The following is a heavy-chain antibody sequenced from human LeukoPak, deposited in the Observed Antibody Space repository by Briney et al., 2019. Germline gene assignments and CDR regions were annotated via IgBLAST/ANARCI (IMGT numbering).Heavy chain of an antibody. CDR3: ARSGSADYQEQLGPPGYYHYMDV. Sequence: ASVKVSCKTSGYTFTTYGISWVRQAPGQGLEWMGWISPHNGITKYAQKVQGRVTMTADISTSTVYLGLASLSSDDSALYYCARSGSADYQEQLGPPGYYHYMDVWGKGTTVTVSS. V-gene: IGHV1-18*01. J-gene: IGHJ6*03. CDR2: ISPHNGIT. CDR1: GYTFTTYG. D-gene: IGHD1-1*01.